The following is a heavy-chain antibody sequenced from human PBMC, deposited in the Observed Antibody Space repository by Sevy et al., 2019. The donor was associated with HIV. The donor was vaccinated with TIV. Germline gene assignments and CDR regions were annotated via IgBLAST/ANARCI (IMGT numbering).Heavy chain of an antibody. CDR1: GFTFSSYG. CDR3: ARENSSGWYVDY. D-gene: IGHD6-19*01. V-gene: IGHV3-33*01. J-gene: IGHJ4*02. Sequence: GGSLRLSCAASGFTFSSYGMHWVRQAPGKGLEWVAVIWYDGSNKYYADSVKGRFTITRDNSKNTLYLQMNSLRAEDTAVYYCARENSSGWYVDYWGQGTLVTVSS. CDR2: IWYDGSNK.